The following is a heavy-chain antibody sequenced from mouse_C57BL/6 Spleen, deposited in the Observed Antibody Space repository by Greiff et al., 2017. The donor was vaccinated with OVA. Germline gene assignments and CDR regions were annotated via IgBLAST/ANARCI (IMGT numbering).Heavy chain of an antibody. V-gene: IGHV1-85*01. CDR3: AKEGGDLLWDYFDY. J-gene: IGHJ2*01. Sequence: VQRVESGPELVKPGASVKLSCKASGYTFTSYDINWVKQRPGQGLEWIGWIYPRDGSTKYNEKFKGKATLTVDTSSSTAYMELHSLTSEDSAVYFCAKEGGDLLWDYFDYWGQGTTLTVSS. CDR1: GYTFTSYD. CDR2: IYPRDGST. D-gene: IGHD2-1*01.